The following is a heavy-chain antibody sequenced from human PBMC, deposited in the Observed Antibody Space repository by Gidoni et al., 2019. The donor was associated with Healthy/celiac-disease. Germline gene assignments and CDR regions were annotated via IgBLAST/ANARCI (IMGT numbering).Heavy chain of an antibody. CDR3: ARAPPYYYGSGSYLDY. D-gene: IGHD3-10*01. CDR2: ISAYNGNT. J-gene: IGHJ4*02. Sequence: QVQLVQSAAEVKKPGASVKVSCTASAYTFTSYGISWVRQAPGQGLEWMGWISAYNGNTNYAQKLQGRVTMTTDTSTSTAYMELRSLRSDDTAVYYCARAPPYYYGSGSYLDYWGQGTLVTVSS. V-gene: IGHV1-18*01. CDR1: AYTFTSYG.